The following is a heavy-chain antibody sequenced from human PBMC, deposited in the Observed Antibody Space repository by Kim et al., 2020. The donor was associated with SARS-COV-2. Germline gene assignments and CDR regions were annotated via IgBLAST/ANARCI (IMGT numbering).Heavy chain of an antibody. Sequence: ADAVKGRFNISRDNSKNTLYLQMNSLGAEDTAVYYCARDGSGSYFSGFDPWGQGTLVTVSS. V-gene: IGHV3-30*01. J-gene: IGHJ5*02. CDR3: ARDGSGSYFSGFDP. D-gene: IGHD3-10*01.